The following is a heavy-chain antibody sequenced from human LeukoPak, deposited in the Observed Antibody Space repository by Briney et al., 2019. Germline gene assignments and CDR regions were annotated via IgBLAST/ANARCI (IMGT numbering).Heavy chain of an antibody. CDR2: INPSGGST. CDR3: ARGRLWEVLDAFDM. D-gene: IGHD1-26*01. Sequence: ASVKVSCKASGYTFTGYYMHWVRQAPGQGLEWMGIINPSGGSTTYAQNFHGRVTMTRDTSTSAVYMELSNLRSEDTAVYYCARGRLWEVLDAFDMWGQGTMVTVSS. CDR1: GYTFTGYY. J-gene: IGHJ3*02. V-gene: IGHV1-46*03.